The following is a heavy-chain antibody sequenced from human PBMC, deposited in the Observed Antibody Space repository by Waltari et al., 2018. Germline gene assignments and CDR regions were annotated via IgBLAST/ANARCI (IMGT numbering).Heavy chain of an antibody. CDR3: ARDGSDYYDSSGYYPNAFDI. D-gene: IGHD3-22*01. V-gene: IGHV4-61*02. CDR2: IYTSGST. J-gene: IGHJ3*02. Sequence: QVQLQESGPGLVKPSQTLSLTCTVSGGSISSGSYYWSWIRQPAGKGLEWIGRIYTSGSTNYNPSLKSRVTISVDTSKNQFSLKLSSVTAADTAVYYCARDGSDYYDSSGYYPNAFDIWGQGTMVIVSS. CDR1: GGSISSGSYY.